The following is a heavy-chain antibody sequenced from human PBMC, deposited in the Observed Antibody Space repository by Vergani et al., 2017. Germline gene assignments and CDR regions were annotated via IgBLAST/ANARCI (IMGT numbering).Heavy chain of an antibody. V-gene: IGHV3-30-3*01. CDR2: ISYDGSNK. CDR1: GFTFSSYA. Sequence: QVQLVESGGGVVQPGRSLRLSCAASGFTFSSYAMHWVRQAPGKGLEWVAVISYDGSNKYYADSVKGRFTISRDNSKNTLYLQINSLRAEDTAVYYCARDRREYSYGPAFDYWGQGTLVTVSS. CDR3: ARDRREYSYGPAFDY. D-gene: IGHD5-18*01. J-gene: IGHJ4*02.